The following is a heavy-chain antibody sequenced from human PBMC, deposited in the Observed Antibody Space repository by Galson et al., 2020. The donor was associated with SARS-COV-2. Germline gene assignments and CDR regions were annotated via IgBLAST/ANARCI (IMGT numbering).Heavy chain of an antibody. CDR3: ARAEYSNSHXXDYYMDV. CDR1: GGFISSYY. V-gene: IGHV4-59*01. D-gene: IGHD6-6*01. J-gene: IGHJ6*03. CDR2: INNIGST. Sequence: SETLSLTCSISGGFISSYYWSWIRQPPGKGLEWIGYINNIGSTNYNPSLKTRVILSVHTSKNQFSLKLNSATAADTAVYYCARAEYSNSHXXDYYMDVWGKGTTVTVSS.